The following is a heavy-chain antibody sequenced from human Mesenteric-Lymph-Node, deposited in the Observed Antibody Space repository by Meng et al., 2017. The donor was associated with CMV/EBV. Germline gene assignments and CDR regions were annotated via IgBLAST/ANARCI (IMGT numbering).Heavy chain of an antibody. Sequence: GGSLRLSCAASEFTFSDYYMTWIRQAPGKGLEWVANIKQDGSEKYYVDSVKGRFTISRDNAKNSLYLQMNSLRAEDTAVYYCARGRYNTGPWGQGTLVTVSS. D-gene: IGHD1-14*01. V-gene: IGHV3-7*01. CDR1: EFTFSDYY. J-gene: IGHJ5*02. CDR3: ARGRYNTGP. CDR2: IKQDGSEK.